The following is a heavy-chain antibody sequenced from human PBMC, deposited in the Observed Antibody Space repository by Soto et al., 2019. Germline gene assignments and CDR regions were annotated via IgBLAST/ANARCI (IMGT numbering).Heavy chain of an antibody. CDR3: ARDPDSSGYYYFDY. Sequence: EVQLVESGGGLVQPXGSLRLSCAASGFTFSSYAMPWVRQAPGKGLEYVSAISGFGGSTYYANSVKGRFTISRDNSKNTLYLQMGSLRAEDMAVYYCARDPDSSGYYYFDYWGQGTLVTVSS. CDR2: ISGFGGST. D-gene: IGHD3-22*01. CDR1: GFTFSSYA. V-gene: IGHV3-64*01. J-gene: IGHJ4*02.